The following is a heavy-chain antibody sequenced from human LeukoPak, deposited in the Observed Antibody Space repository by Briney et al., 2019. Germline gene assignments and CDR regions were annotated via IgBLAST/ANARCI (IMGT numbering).Heavy chain of an antibody. J-gene: IGHJ5*02. D-gene: IGHD5-12*01. CDR3: ARDAGNSGYGCDL. V-gene: IGHV3-9*01. Sequence: PGGSLRLSCAGSGFIFNNYAMHWVRQPPGKGLEWVSGISWNSGSIDYADSVKGRFTISRDNARNSLYLQMNNLRGEDTAIYYCARDAGNSGYGCDLWGQGTLVTVSS. CDR2: ISWNSGSI. CDR1: GFIFNNYA.